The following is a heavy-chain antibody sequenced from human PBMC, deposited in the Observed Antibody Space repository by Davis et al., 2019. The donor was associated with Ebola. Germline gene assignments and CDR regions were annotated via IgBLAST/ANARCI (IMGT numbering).Heavy chain of an antibody. J-gene: IGHJ4*02. CDR2: INPNSGGT. CDR1: GYTFTGYY. V-gene: IGHV1-2*02. Sequence: ASVKVSCKASGYTFTGYYMHWVRQAPGQGLEWMGWINPNSGGTNYAQKFQGRVTTTRDTSTSTAYMELRSLRSDDTAVYYCARLSSGRYLRLDYFDYWGQGTLVTVSS. D-gene: IGHD6-19*01. CDR3: ARLSSGRYLRLDYFDY.